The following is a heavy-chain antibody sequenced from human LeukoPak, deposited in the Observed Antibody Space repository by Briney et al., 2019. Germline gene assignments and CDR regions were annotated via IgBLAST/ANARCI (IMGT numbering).Heavy chain of an antibody. J-gene: IGHJ4*02. Sequence: SETLSLTCAVYGGSFSDYYWSWIRQPPGKGLEWIGDIYYSGTTNYNPSLKSRVTISLDTSKNQFSLRLSSVTAADTAVYYCARIDAVAATPTSFDYWGQGTLVTVSS. CDR3: ARIDAVAATPTSFDY. CDR2: IYYSGTT. D-gene: IGHD6-19*01. V-gene: IGHV4-59*01. CDR1: GGSFSDYY.